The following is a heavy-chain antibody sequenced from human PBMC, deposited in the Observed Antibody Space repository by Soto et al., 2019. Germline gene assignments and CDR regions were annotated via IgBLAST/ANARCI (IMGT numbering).Heavy chain of an antibody. V-gene: IGHV4-34*01. CDR1: GGSFRAYI. J-gene: IGHJ4*02. Sequence: SQTLSPTCDVYGGSFRAYISTWIRHTPGKGLQWIGQINHSGSANYNPSLKSRVTISVHTSKSQFSLELSSVTAADTAVYYCARGLISGSHYSGGWYYFDSWGQGTQVTVS. D-gene: IGHD1-26*01. CDR2: INHSGSA. CDR3: ARGLISGSHYSGGWYYFDS.